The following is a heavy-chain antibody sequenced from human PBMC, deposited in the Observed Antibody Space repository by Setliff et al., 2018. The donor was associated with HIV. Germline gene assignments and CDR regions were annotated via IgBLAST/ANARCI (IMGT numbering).Heavy chain of an antibody. CDR3: ARRGTGDYYYYYYMDV. CDR2: MNPNSGNT. V-gene: IGHV1-8*01. D-gene: IGHD7-27*01. CDR1: GYTFTSYD. J-gene: IGHJ6*03. Sequence: GASVKVSCKASGYTFTSYDINWVRQATGQGLEWMGWMNPNSGNTGYAQEFQGRVTMTRNTSISTAYMELSSLRSEDTAVYYCARRGTGDYYYYYYMDVWGKGTTVTVSS.